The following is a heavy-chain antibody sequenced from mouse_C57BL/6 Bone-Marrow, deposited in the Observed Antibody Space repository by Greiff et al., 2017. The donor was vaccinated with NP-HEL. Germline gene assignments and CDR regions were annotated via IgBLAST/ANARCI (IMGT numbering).Heavy chain of an antibody. CDR1: GFSLTSYA. CDR3: ARTLITTVVALYWYFDV. D-gene: IGHD1-1*01. J-gene: IGHJ1*03. Sequence: VKLVESGPGLVAPSQSLSITCTVSGFSLTSYAISWVRQPPGKGLEWLGVIWTGGGTNYNSALKSRLSISKDNSKSQVFLKMNSLQTDDTARYYCARTLITTVVALYWYFDVWGTGTTVTVSS. V-gene: IGHV2-9-1*01. CDR2: IWTGGGT.